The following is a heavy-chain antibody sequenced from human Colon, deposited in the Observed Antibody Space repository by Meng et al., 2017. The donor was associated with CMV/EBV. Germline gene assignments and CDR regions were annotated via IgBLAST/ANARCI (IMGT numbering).Heavy chain of an antibody. CDR2: IYWDDDK. Sequence: QITLKESVPMLVTPTHTLPLASTSSGVSLNTYEVGVGWFRQPPGKAPEWLALIYWDDDKRYRSSLGNRLTLTHAASKNQVVLTMTDMDPVDTATYYCAHKSLPAAFFDYWSQGALVTVSS. V-gene: IGHV2-5*02. D-gene: IGHD2-2*01. CDR1: GVSLNTYEVG. J-gene: IGHJ4*02. CDR3: AHKSLPAAFFDY.